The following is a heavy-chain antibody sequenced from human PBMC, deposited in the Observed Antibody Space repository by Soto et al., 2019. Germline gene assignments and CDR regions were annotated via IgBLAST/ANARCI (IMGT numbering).Heavy chain of an antibody. V-gene: IGHV4-4*07. CDR2: VYSSGGT. CDR3: ARGQRFSDWFDP. D-gene: IGHD3-3*01. J-gene: IGHJ5*02. Sequence: SETLSLTCTVSGGSMSSYYWTWIRQPAGKGLEWIGRVYSSGGTHYNPSLKSRVPISLDTSKNQFSLRLLSVTDADTAVYYCARGQRFSDWFDPWGQGTLVTVSS. CDR1: GGSMSSYY.